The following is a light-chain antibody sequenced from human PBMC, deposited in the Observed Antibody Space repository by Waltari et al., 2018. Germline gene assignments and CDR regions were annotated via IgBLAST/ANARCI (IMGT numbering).Light chain of an antibody. CDR3: QQYGSSIMYT. CDR2: GAY. J-gene: IGKJ2*01. CDR1: QSLTKTY. Sequence: VLTQSPGTLSLSPGETAPLSCRAGQSLTKTYLAWYQQKPGQAPRLLIYGAYSRAAGIPDRFSGSGSETDFTLTISRLEPEDSAVYYCQQYGSSIMYTFGQGTKLEIK. V-gene: IGKV3-20*01.